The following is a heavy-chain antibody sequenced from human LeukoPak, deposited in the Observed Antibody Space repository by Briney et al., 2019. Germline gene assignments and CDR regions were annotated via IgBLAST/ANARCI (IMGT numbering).Heavy chain of an antibody. CDR3: ARYDFWSGYYFKASRGYYFDY. CDR2: IIPIFGTA. Sequence: ASVKVSCKASGGTFSSYAISWVRQAPGQGLEWMGGIIPIFGTANYAQKFQGRVTITADESTSTAYMELSSLRSEDTAVYYCARYDFWSGYYFKASRGYYFDYWGQGTLVTVYS. D-gene: IGHD3-3*01. J-gene: IGHJ4*02. CDR1: GGTFSSYA. V-gene: IGHV1-69*13.